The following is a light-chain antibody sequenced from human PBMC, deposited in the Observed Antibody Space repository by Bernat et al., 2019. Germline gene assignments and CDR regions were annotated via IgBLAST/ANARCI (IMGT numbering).Light chain of an antibody. Sequence: SYELTQPPSVSVSPGHTATITCSGDALSKQYTYWYLQRPGQAPVLLIYKDRERPSGIPERFSGSPSGTTVTLTISGVQADDEADYYCHSLDSTSSYRVFGGGTRLTVL. CDR1: ALSKQY. V-gene: IGLV3-25*03. J-gene: IGLJ3*02. CDR3: HSLDSTSSYRV. CDR2: KDR.